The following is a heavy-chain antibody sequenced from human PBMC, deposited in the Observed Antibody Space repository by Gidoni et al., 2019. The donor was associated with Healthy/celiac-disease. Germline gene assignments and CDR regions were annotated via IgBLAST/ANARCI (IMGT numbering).Heavy chain of an antibody. CDR1: GGSISSGCYY. CDR2: IYYSGST. CDR3: ASQQQYQLLPSGFDP. Sequence: QVQLQESGPGLVKPSQTLSLTCTVSGGSISSGCYYWSWIRQHPGKGLEWIGYIYYSGSTYYNPSLKSRVTISVDTSKNQFSLKLSSVTAADTAVYYCASQQQYQLLPSGFDPWGQGTLVTVSS. V-gene: IGHV4-31*03. D-gene: IGHD2-2*01. J-gene: IGHJ5*02.